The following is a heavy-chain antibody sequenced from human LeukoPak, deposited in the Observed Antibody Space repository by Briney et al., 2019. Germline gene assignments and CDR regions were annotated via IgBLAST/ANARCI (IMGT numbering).Heavy chain of an antibody. CDR3: ARDRNLGSQFDY. D-gene: IGHD6-13*01. CDR2: ISRSSSYI. CDR1: GFTFSSYS. J-gene: IGHJ4*02. Sequence: GGSLRLSCAASGFTFSSYSMNWVRQAPGKGLEWVSSISRSSSYIHYADSVKGRFTISRDNAKNSLYLQMNSLRAEDTAVYYCARDRNLGSQFDYWGQGTLVTVSS. V-gene: IGHV3-21*01.